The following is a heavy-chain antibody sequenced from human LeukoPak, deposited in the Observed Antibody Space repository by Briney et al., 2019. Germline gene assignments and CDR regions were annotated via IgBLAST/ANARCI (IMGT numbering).Heavy chain of an antibody. CDR2: INPNSGGT. D-gene: IGHD3-22*01. Sequence: GASVKVSCKASGYTFTGYYMHWMRQAPGQGLEWMGRINPNSGGTNYAQKFQGGVTMTRDTSISTAYMELSRLRSDDTAVYYCARGGLAKYYYDSSGYYWEFSACDYWGQGTLVTVSS. CDR3: ARGGLAKYYYDSSGYYWEFSACDY. J-gene: IGHJ4*02. CDR1: GYTFTGYY. V-gene: IGHV1-2*06.